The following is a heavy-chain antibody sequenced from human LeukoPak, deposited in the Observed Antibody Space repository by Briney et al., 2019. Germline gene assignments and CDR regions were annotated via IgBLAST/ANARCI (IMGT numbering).Heavy chain of an antibody. D-gene: IGHD5-18*01. CDR1: GFTFSDYS. Sequence: GRSLRLSCAASGFTFSDYSMSWVRQAPGKGLEWVAAVGHNAAGTYYADSVKGRFTISRDNSRNTMYLQMNSLTAEDTAVYYCAKKGGYSYGRADYWGQGTLVTVSS. J-gene: IGHJ4*02. V-gene: IGHV3-23*01. CDR3: AKKGGYSYGRADY. CDR2: VGHNAAGT.